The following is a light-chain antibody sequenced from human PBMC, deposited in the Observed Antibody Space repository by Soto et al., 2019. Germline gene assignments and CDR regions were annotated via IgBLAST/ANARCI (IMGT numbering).Light chain of an antibody. V-gene: IGLV2-23*02. J-gene: IGLJ1*01. Sequence: QSALTQPASVSGSPGQSITISCTGTSSDVGSYNLVSWYQQHPGKAPKFMIYEVSKRPSGVSNRFSGSKSGNTASLTISGLQAEDEAGYYCCSYAGSRTYVFGTGTKLTVL. CDR2: EVS. CDR3: CSYAGSRTYV. CDR1: SSDVGSYNL.